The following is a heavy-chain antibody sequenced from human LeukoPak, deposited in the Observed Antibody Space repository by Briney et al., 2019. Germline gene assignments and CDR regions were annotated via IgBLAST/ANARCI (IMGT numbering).Heavy chain of an antibody. Sequence: SETLSLTCTVSGGSISNYYWSWIRQPPGKGLEWIGYIYYSGSTNYNPSLNSRLTISVDTSKNQFSLKLSSVTAADTAVYYCARDSTTGLLGYWGQGTLVTVSS. V-gene: IGHV4-59*01. CDR2: IYYSGST. D-gene: IGHD1-1*01. J-gene: IGHJ4*02. CDR1: GGSISNYY. CDR3: ARDSTTGLLGY.